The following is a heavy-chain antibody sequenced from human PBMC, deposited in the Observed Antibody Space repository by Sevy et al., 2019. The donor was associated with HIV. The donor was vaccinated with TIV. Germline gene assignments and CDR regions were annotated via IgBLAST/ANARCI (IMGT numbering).Heavy chain of an antibody. V-gene: IGHV1-2*02. CDR3: ARDQARIAIFGVSKELDF. Sequence: ASVKVSCKASGYTFTGYYMHWVRQAPGQGLEWMGWINPNSGGTNYAQKFKGRLTMTSDTSISTAYMELSRLRSDDRAVYYCARDQARIAIFGVSKELDFWGQGTQVTVSS. D-gene: IGHD3-3*01. CDR2: INPNSGGT. J-gene: IGHJ4*02. CDR1: GYTFTGYY.